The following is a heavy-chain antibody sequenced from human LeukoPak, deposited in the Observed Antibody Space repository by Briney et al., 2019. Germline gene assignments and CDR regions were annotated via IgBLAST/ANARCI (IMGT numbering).Heavy chain of an antibody. Sequence: GASVKVSCKTSAYSFTGYFFHWIRQASGQGLEWMGWINANSGDTNYAQQFQGRLTMTRDRSISTVYMELSRLRTDDTAVYYCARDFSWGVDSWGQGTLVTVSS. D-gene: IGHD3-10*01. CDR2: INANSGDT. V-gene: IGHV1-2*02. CDR3: ARDFSWGVDS. J-gene: IGHJ4*02. CDR1: AYSFTGYF.